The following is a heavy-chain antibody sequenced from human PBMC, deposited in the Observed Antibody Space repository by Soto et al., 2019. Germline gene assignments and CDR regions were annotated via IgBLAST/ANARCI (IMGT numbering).Heavy chain of an antibody. CDR3: AKVVGESYDYVWVSYPDY. D-gene: IGHD3-16*01. J-gene: IGHJ4*02. Sequence: EVQLLESGGGLAQPGGSLRLSCAASGFTFSSYAMSWVRQAPGKGLEWVSAISGSGGSTYYADSVKGRFTISRDNSKNTLYLQMNSLRAEDTAVYYCAKVVGESYDYVWVSYPDYWGQGTLVTVSS. CDR2: ISGSGGST. V-gene: IGHV3-23*01. CDR1: GFTFSSYA.